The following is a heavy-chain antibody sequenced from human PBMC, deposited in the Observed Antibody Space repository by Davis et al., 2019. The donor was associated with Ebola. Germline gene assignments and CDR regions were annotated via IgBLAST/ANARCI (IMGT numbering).Heavy chain of an antibody. CDR3: AKAMTVGSLTGPFDY. V-gene: IGHV3-30*18. J-gene: IGHJ4*02. CDR1: GFTFSSYG. CDR2: ISNDGSNK. D-gene: IGHD3-9*01. Sequence: GGSLRLSCAASGFTFSSYGMHWVRQAPGKGLEWVAVISNDGSNKYYADSVKGRFTISRDNFKDTLYLQINSLRADDSAVYYCAKAMTVGSLTGPFDYWGQGALVTVSS.